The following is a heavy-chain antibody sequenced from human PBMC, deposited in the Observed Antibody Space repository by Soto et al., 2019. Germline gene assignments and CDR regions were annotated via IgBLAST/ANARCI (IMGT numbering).Heavy chain of an antibody. D-gene: IGHD2-8*02. CDR3: ARVTADDVFTSSRPFDY. CDR2: INHSGRT. Sequence: QVQLQQWGAGLLKPSETLSLTCAVYGGSFSDFYWSWIRQPPGKGPEWIGEINHSGRTNYNPSLESRITISVDTSKKQFSLNLTSVTAADTAMYFCARVTADDVFTSSRPFDYWGQGIVVTVSS. CDR1: GGSFSDFY. V-gene: IGHV4-34*01. J-gene: IGHJ4*02.